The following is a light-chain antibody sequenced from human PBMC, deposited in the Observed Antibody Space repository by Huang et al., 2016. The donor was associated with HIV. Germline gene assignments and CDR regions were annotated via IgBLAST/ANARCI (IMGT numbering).Light chain of an antibody. CDR3: QQSYNTSWT. J-gene: IGKJ1*01. CDR2: AAS. V-gene: IGKV1-39*01. CDR1: QNINSV. Sequence: DIQLTQSPSSLSASVGDRVTITCRASQNINSVLNWYKQTPGKAPNLLIYAASSLQSGVPARFSGSGSGTDFTLTISGLQPVGLGTYYCQQSYNTSWTFGQGTTVEIK.